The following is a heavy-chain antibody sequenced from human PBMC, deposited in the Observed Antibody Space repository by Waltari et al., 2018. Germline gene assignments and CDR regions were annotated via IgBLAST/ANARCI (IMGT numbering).Heavy chain of an antibody. Sequence: QVQLVQSGAEVKKPGASVKVSCKASGYTFTGYYMHWVEQAPGQGLEWMGWINPNSGGTNYAQKFQGRVTMTRDTSISTAYMELSRLRSDDTAVYYCARDRYYDFWSGYWGAFDYWGQGTLVTVSS. J-gene: IGHJ4*02. CDR2: INPNSGGT. CDR3: ARDRYYDFWSGYWGAFDY. CDR1: GYTFTGYY. D-gene: IGHD3-3*01. V-gene: IGHV1-2*02.